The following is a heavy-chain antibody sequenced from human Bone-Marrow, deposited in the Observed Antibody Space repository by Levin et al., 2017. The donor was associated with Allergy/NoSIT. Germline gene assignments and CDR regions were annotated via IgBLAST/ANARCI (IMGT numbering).Heavy chain of an antibody. J-gene: IGHJ4*02. CDR3: ARGTNPSVWSGYYFDY. CDR2: IYYSGST. V-gene: IGHV4-31*03. CDR1: GGSISSGGYY. Sequence: SQTLSLTCTVSGGSISSGGYYWSWIRQHPGKGLEWIGYIYYSGSTYYNPSLKSRVTISVDTSKNQFSLKLSSVTAADTAVYYCARGTNPSVWSGYYFDYWGQGTLVTVSS. D-gene: IGHD3-3*01.